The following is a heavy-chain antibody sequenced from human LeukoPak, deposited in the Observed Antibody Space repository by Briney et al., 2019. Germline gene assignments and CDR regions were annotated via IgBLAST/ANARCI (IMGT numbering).Heavy chain of an antibody. CDR2: IYTSGST. D-gene: IGHD4-17*01. V-gene: IGHV4-61*02. CDR3: ARGFTYGDYVNWFDP. CDR1: GDSISSGSYY. Sequence: SETLSLTCTVSGDSISSGSYYWSWIRQPAGKGLEWIGRIYTSGSTNYNPSLKSRVTISVDTSKNQFSLKLSSVTAADTAMYYCARGFTYGDYVNWFDPWGQGTLVTVSS. J-gene: IGHJ5*02.